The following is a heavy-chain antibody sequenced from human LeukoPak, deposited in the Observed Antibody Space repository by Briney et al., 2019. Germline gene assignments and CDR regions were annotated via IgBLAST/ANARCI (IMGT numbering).Heavy chain of an antibody. CDR2: ISYDGSNK. D-gene: IGHD2/OR15-2a*01. CDR3: AGGYCDSIDCQDFDY. CDR1: GFTFSDYA. V-gene: IGHV3-30-3*01. Sequence: GRSLRLSCVVSGFTFSDYAMHWVRQAPGKGLEWVAIISYDGSNKYYADSVKGRFTISRDNSKNTLNLQMNSVKAEDTALYYCAGGYCDSIDCQDFDYWGQGTQVTVSS. J-gene: IGHJ4*02.